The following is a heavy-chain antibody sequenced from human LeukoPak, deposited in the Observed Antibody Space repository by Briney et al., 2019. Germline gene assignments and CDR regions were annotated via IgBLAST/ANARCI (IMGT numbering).Heavy chain of an antibody. CDR1: GYSFTSYW. CDR3: ALSYDSSGYNDAFDI. CDR2: IYPGDSDT. Sequence: GESLKISCQGSGYSFTSYWIGWVRQMPGKGLEWMGIIYPGDSDTRYSPSFQGQVTISADKSISTAYLQWSSLKASDTAMYYCALSYDSSGYNDAFDIWGQGTMVTVSS. V-gene: IGHV5-51*01. D-gene: IGHD3-22*01. J-gene: IGHJ3*02.